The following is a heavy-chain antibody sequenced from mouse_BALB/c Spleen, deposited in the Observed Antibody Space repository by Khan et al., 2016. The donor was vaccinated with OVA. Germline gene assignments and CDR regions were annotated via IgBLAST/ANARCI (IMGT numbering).Heavy chain of an antibody. CDR1: GFTFNTYA. CDR2: IRNKSNNYAT. V-gene: IGHV10-1*02. D-gene: IGHD3-1*01. Sequence: EVQLVESGGGLVQPKGSLKLACAASGFTFNTYAMNWVRQAPGKGLEWVARIRNKSNNYATYYADSVKDRFTISRDDSQTMLYLQMSNLKTEDTAMYYCVRSSGYYFDDWGQGTTLTVSS. J-gene: IGHJ2*01. CDR3: VRSSGYYFDD.